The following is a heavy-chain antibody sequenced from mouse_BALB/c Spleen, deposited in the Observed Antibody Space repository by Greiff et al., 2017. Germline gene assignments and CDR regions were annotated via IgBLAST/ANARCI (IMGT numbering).Heavy chain of an antibody. CDR2: ISSGGST. J-gene: IGHJ2*01. D-gene: IGHD1-1*01. Sequence: EVKLVESGGGLVKPGGSLKLSCAASGFTFSSYAMSWVRQTPEKRLEWVASISSGGSTYYPDSVKGRFTISRDNARNILYLQMSSLRSEDTAMYYCARGSNYYGSDYWGQGTTLTVSS. V-gene: IGHV5-6-5*01. CDR1: GFTFSSYA. CDR3: ARGSNYYGSDY.